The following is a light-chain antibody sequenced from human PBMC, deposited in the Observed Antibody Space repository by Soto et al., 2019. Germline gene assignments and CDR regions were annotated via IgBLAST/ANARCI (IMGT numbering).Light chain of an antibody. CDR1: SSDIGGHNY. J-gene: IGLJ3*02. Sequence: QSVLTQPASASGSPGQSVTISCTGTSSDIGGHNYVSWYQQHPGKAPKLVIYDVTKRPSGVPVRFSGSKSGNTASLTVSGLRAEDEADYYCSSFGVPDKVFGGGTKVTVL. V-gene: IGLV2-8*01. CDR2: DVT. CDR3: SSFGVPDKV.